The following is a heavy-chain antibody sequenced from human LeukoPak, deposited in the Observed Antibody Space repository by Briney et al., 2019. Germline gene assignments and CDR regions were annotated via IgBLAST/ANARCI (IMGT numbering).Heavy chain of an antibody. D-gene: IGHD3-10*01. CDR2: ISSSSSTI. Sequence: GGSLRLSCAASGFTFSSYSMNWVRQAPGKGLEWVSYISSSSSTIYYADSVKGRFTISRDDSKNTLYLQMNSLRAEDTAVYYCARAIEYYGSGSYPDYWGQGTLVTVSS. CDR1: GFTFSSYS. V-gene: IGHV3-48*01. J-gene: IGHJ4*02. CDR3: ARAIEYYGSGSYPDY.